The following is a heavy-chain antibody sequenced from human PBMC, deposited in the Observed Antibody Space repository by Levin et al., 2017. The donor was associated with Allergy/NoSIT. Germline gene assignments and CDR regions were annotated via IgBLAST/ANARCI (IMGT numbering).Heavy chain of an antibody. CDR1: GGSISSSNW. CDR2: IYHSGST. V-gene: IGHV4-4*02. D-gene: IGHD5-18*01. CDR3: ARGYSYGFRVFEEDYYYYGMDV. Sequence: SQTLSLTCAVSGGSISSSNWWSWVRQPPGKGLEWIGEIYHSGSTNYNPSLKSRVTISVDKSNKQFSLKLSSGAAADTAVYYCARGYSYGFRVFEEDYYYYGMDVWGQGTTVTVSS. J-gene: IGHJ6*02.